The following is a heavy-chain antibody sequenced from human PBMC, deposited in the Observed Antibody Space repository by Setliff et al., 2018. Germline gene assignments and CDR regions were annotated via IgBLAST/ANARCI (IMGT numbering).Heavy chain of an antibody. V-gene: IGHV3-20*04. CDR2: INWNGYTT. CDR3: ARVVRGDDPLLNSYYYYMDV. D-gene: IGHD5-12*01. CDR1: GFTFDDYG. J-gene: IGHJ6*03. Sequence: RPGGSLRLSCAASGFTFDDYGMNWVRQVPGKGLEWVSNINWNGYTTDYADSVKARFTISRDNAQNSLYLQMNSLGVEDTAFYFCARVVRGDDPLLNSYYYYMDVWGKGTTVTVSS.